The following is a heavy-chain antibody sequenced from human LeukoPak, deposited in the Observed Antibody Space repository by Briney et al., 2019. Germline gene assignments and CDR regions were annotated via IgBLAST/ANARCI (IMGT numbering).Heavy chain of an antibody. Sequence: GGSLRLSCAASGFTFSSYAMSWVRQAPGKGLEWVSAISGSGGSTYYADSVRGRFTISRDNSKNTLYLQMNSLRAEDTAVYYCVAGLTTVTPFDYWGQGTLVTVSS. CDR3: VAGLTTVTPFDY. J-gene: IGHJ4*02. CDR2: ISGSGGST. CDR1: GFTFSSYA. D-gene: IGHD4-17*01. V-gene: IGHV3-23*01.